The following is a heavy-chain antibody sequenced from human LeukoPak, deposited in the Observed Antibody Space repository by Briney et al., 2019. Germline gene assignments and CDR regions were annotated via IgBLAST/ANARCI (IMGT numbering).Heavy chain of an antibody. Sequence: GGSLRLSCAASGFTVSSNYMSWVRQAPGKGLVWVSRINGDGSNTTYADSVKGRFTTSRDTAKNTPYLQMISLRADDTAVYYRARGSGSYSSDAFDIWGQGTMVTVSS. CDR1: GFTVSSNY. CDR3: ARGSGSYSSDAFDI. D-gene: IGHD3-10*01. V-gene: IGHV3-74*01. CDR2: INGDGSNT. J-gene: IGHJ3*02.